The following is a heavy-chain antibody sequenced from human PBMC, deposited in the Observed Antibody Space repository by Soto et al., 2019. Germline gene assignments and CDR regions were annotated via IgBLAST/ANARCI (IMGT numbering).Heavy chain of an antibody. CDR2: INNDGSTT. V-gene: IGHV3-74*01. J-gene: IGHJ6*02. CDR3: ASQGLYYSGLDV. CDR1: VFPFSTYW. Sequence: PGGSLRRSCAASVFPFSTYWMHLVRQAPGKGPVWVSRINNDGSTTRYADSVKGRFTTSRDNAKNTPYLQMNRLRAEETAVYYCASQGLYYSGLDVSGQGTTVTVSS.